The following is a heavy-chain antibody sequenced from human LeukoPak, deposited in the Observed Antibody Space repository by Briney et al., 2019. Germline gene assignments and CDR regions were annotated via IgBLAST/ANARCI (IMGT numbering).Heavy chain of an antibody. CDR2: IYYSGST. Sequence: PSETLSLTCTVSGGSISSSSYYWGWIRQPPGKGLEWIGSIYYSGSTYYNPSLKSRVTISVDTSKNQFSPKLSSVTAADTAVYYCARQAPAYSSSWYSPNFDYWGQGTLVTVSS. J-gene: IGHJ4*02. CDR1: GGSISSSSYY. V-gene: IGHV4-39*01. D-gene: IGHD6-13*01. CDR3: ARQAPAYSSSWYSPNFDY.